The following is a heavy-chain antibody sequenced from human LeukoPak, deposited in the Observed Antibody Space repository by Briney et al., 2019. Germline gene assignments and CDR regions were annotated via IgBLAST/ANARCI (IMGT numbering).Heavy chain of an antibody. J-gene: IGHJ4*02. CDR1: GYTFTSYD. V-gene: IGHV1-8*01. D-gene: IGHD6-13*01. CDR2: MNPNSGNT. Sequence: ASVKVSCKASGYTFTSYDINWVRQATGQGLEWMGWMNPNSGNTGYAQKFQGRVTMTRDTSISTAYMELSRLRSDDTAVYYCARDPWAAAGTFDYWGQGTLVTVSS. CDR3: ARDPWAAAGTFDY.